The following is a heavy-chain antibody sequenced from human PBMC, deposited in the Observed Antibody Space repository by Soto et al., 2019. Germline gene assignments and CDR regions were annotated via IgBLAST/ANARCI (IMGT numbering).Heavy chain of an antibody. V-gene: IGHV3-30*18. D-gene: IGHD6-19*01. Sequence: GGSLRLSCVGSGFNFGDYGMHWVRHTPGKGLEWVAVIGNDGAARFYGDSVKGRFSISRDNSRSTFYLQMNSLRPEDTAMYYCAKETIAVAGPNFFDLWGQGTQVTVSS. CDR2: IGNDGAAR. CDR3: AKETIAVAGPNFFDL. CDR1: GFNFGDYG. J-gene: IGHJ4*02.